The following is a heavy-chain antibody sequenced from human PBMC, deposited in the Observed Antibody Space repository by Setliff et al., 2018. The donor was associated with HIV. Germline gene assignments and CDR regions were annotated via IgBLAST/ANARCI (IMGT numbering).Heavy chain of an antibody. V-gene: IGHV1-69*10. D-gene: IGHD3-22*01. CDR3: VRVGPWYYARSGYLASWDY. CDR2: TNPQSDIA. CDR1: GGTFSSYA. Sequence: SVKVSCKASGGTFSSYAISWVRQAPGQRPEWMGGTNPQSDIANYAQRFQGRVTITADHSTTTTYMELTSLRADDTAVYYCVRVGPWYYARSGYLASWDYWGQGTLVTAPQ. J-gene: IGHJ4*02.